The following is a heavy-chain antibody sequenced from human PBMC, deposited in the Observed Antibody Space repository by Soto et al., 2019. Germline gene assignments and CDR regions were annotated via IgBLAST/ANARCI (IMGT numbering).Heavy chain of an antibody. Sequence: GGSLRLSCAASGFTFSSYSMNWVRQAPGKGLEWVSYISSSSSTIYYADSVKGRFTISRDNAKNTLYLQMNSLKTEDTAVYYCTTDRYSGSPWGQGTLVTVSS. CDR2: ISSSSSTI. V-gene: IGHV3-48*01. CDR3: TTDRYSGSP. CDR1: GFTFSSYS. D-gene: IGHD1-26*01. J-gene: IGHJ5*02.